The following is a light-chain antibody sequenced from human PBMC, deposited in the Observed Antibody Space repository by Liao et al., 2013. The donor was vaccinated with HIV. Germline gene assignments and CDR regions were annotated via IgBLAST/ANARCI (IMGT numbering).Light chain of an antibody. CDR3: QSADSSGTYAV. CDR1: NIGTKS. V-gene: IGLV3-25*03. Sequence: SYVLTQPPSLSVAPGKTATITCGGDNIGTKSVHWYQQKPGQAPVLVIYKDSERPSGIPERFSGSSSGTTVTLTISGVQAEDEADYYCQSADSSGTYAVFGGGTQLTVL. CDR2: KDS. J-gene: IGLJ7*01.